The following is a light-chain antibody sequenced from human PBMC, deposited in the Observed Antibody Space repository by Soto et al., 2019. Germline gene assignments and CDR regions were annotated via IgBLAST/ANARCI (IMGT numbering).Light chain of an antibody. Sequence: QAVLTQPPSVSGAPGQRVTISCTGSSSNIGAGYDVNWYQQLPGTAPKLLIYGNSKRPSGVPDRLSGSKSGTSASLAITGLQAEDEADYYCQSYDSSLSVYVFGTATKVTVL. CDR2: GNS. CDR3: QSYDSSLSVYV. CDR1: SSNIGAGYD. J-gene: IGLJ1*01. V-gene: IGLV1-40*01.